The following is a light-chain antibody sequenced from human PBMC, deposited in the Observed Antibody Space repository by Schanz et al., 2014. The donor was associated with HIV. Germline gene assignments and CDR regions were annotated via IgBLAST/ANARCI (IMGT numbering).Light chain of an antibody. CDR2: GNN. CDR3: QSYDSGLSGTL. V-gene: IGLV1-40*01. Sequence: QSVLTQPPSVSGAPGQRVSISCTGSSSNIGAGYDVHWYQQLPGTAPKLLISGNNNRPSGVPDRFSGSKSGTSASLAITGLQAEDEADYYCQSYDSGLSGTLFGGGTKVTVL. J-gene: IGLJ2*01. CDR1: SSNIGAGYD.